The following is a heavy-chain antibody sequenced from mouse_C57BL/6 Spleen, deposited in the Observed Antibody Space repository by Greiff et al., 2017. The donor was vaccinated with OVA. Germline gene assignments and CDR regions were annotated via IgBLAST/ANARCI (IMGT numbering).Heavy chain of an antibody. CDR2: IWSGGST. V-gene: IGHV2-2*01. CDR1: GFSLTSYG. CDR3: ARGPISNYLYYAMDY. J-gene: IGHJ4*01. D-gene: IGHD2-5*01. Sequence: VMLVESGPGLVQPSQSLSITCTVSGFSLTSYGVHWVRQSPGKGLEWLGVIWSGGSTAYNAAFISRLSISKDNSKCQVFFKMNSLQADDTAIYYCARGPISNYLYYAMDYWGQGTSVTVSS.